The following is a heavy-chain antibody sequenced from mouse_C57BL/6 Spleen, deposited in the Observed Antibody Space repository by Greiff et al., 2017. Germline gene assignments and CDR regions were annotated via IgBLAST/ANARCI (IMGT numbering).Heavy chain of an antibody. CDR2: IDPENGDT. D-gene: IGHD1-1*01. J-gene: IGHJ2*01. CDR3: TTDYGSIFDY. Sequence: VQLQQSGAELVRPGASVKLSCTASGFNIKDDYMHWVKQRPEQGLEWIGWIDPENGDTEYASKFQGKATITADTSSNTAYLQLSSLTSEDTAVYYCTTDYGSIFDYWGQGTTLTVSS. CDR1: GFNIKDDY. V-gene: IGHV14-4*01.